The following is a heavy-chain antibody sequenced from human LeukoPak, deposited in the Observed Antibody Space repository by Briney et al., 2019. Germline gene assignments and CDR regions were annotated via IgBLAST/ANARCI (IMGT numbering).Heavy chain of an antibody. CDR3: AREDIKRFLEWFPEGSWFDP. CDR2: IYYSGST. Sequence: PSETLSLTCTVSGGSISSGDYYWSWIRQPPGKGLEWIGYIYYSGSTYYNPSLKSRVTMSVDTSKNQFSLKLSSVTAADTAVYYCAREDIKRFLEWFPEGSWFDPWGQGTLVTVSS. J-gene: IGHJ5*02. CDR1: GGSISSGDYY. V-gene: IGHV4-30-4*01. D-gene: IGHD3-3*01.